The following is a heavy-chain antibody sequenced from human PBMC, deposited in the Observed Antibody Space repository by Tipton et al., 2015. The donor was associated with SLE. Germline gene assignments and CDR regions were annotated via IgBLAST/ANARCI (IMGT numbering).Heavy chain of an antibody. CDR3: AKDVGYMTSNYFEY. D-gene: IGHD5-12*01. J-gene: IGHJ4*02. CDR2: IWFDGSNE. CDR1: GFSFSDYV. Sequence: SLRLSCAASGFSFSDYVLHWVRQTPGKGLEWVALIWFDGSNEDYADSVKGRFTISRDNFKNRLDLQMNSLRAEDTGVYYCAKDVGYMTSNYFEYWGQGALVTVSS. V-gene: IGHV3-33*03.